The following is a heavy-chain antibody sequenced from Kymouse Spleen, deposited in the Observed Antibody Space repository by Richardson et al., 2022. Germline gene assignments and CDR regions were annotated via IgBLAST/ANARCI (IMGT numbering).Heavy chain of an antibody. CDR3: TCIAAARYYGMDV. V-gene: IGHV3-73*02. CDR2: IRSKANSYAT. CDR1: GFTFSGSA. D-gene: IGHD6-13*01. J-gene: IGHJ6*02. Sequence: EVQLVESGGGLVQPGGSLKLSCAASGFTFSGSAMHWVRQASGKGLEWVGRIRSKANSYATAYAASVKGRFTISRDDSKNTAYLQMNSLKTEDTAVYYCTCIAAARYYGMDVWGQGTTVTVSS.